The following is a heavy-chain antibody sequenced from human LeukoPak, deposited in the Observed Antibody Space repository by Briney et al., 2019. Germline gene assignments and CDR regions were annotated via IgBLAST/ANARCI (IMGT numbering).Heavy chain of an antibody. CDR2: IRYDGSNK. CDR3: ARNLYYYDSSGYYYY. V-gene: IGHV3-30*02. J-gene: IGHJ4*02. D-gene: IGHD3-22*01. Sequence: GGSLRLSCAASGFTFSSYGMHWVRQAPGKGLEWVAFIRYDGSNKYYADSVKGRFTITRDNSKNTLYLQMNSLRAEDTAVYYCARNLYYYDSSGYYYYWGQGTLVTVSS. CDR1: GFTFSSYG.